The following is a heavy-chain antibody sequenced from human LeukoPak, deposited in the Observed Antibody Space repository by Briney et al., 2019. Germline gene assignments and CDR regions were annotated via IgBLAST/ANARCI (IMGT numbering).Heavy chain of an antibody. CDR3: ARITIFGVGPDWYFDL. V-gene: IGHV1-69*13. J-gene: IGHJ2*01. CDR2: IIPIFGTA. Sequence: SVKVSCKASGGTFSSYAISWVRQAPGQGLEWMGGIIPIFGTANYAQKFQGRVTITADESTSTAYLELSSLRSEDTAVYYCARITIFGVGPDWYFDLWGRGTLVTVSS. D-gene: IGHD3-3*01. CDR1: GGTFSSYA.